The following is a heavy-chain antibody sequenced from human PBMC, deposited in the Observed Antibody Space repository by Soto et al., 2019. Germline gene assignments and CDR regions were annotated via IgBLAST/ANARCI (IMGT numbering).Heavy chain of an antibody. J-gene: IGHJ6*02. V-gene: IGHV4-39*01. CDR2: FHYSENT. CDR3: ARLGGFCSSTSCYGFYGMDV. Sequence: QVQLQESGPGLVKPSETLSLTCTVSGGSISSGPYSWGWIRQPPGEGLEWIGTFHYSENTYYNPSLKSRVTISVDTSKNQFPLKVTSVTVADTAMYYCARLGGFCSSTSCYGFYGMDVWGQGTTVIVSS. D-gene: IGHD2-2*01. CDR1: GGSISSGPYS.